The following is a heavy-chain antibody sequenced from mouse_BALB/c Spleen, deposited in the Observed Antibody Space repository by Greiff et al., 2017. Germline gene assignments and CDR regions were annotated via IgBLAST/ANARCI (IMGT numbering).Heavy chain of an antibody. Sequence: EVKLMESGGGLVKPGGSLKLSCAASGFTFSDYYMYWVRQTPEKRLEWVATISDGGSYTYYPDSVKGRFTISRDNAKNNLYLQMSSLKSEDTAMYYCARGWLGSYWYFDVWGAGTTVTVSS. V-gene: IGHV5-4*02. CDR1: GFTFSDYY. D-gene: IGHD2-3*01. CDR2: ISDGGSYT. J-gene: IGHJ1*01. CDR3: ARGWLGSYWYFDV.